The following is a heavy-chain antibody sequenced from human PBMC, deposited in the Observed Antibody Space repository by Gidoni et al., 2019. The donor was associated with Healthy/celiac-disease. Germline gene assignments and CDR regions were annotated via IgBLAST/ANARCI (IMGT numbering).Heavy chain of an antibody. Sequence: VQLQEPGPGLVKPSETVSLTCTVSGCSISRYYWRWIREPPGKGLEWIGYIDYSWSTNYNPSLKSRVTISVDTSKSQFSLKLSSVTAADTAVYYCARGGELMAVAGTGEFDPWGQGTLVTVSS. D-gene: IGHD6-19*01. CDR2: IDYSWST. CDR3: ARGGELMAVAGTGEFDP. CDR1: GCSISRYY. V-gene: IGHV4-59*01. J-gene: IGHJ5*02.